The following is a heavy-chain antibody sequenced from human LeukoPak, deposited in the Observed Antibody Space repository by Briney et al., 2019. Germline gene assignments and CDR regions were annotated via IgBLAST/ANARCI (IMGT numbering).Heavy chain of an antibody. CDR3: VTTWYSSSYWFDP. Sequence: SETLSLTCTVSGDSISNYYWSWIRQPPGKGLEWIGYIYYSGSTNYNPSLKSRVTISVDTSENQFSLKLSSVTAADTALYYCVTTWYSSSYWFDPWGQGTLVTVSS. CDR2: IYYSGST. D-gene: IGHD6-6*01. V-gene: IGHV4-59*01. J-gene: IGHJ5*02. CDR1: GDSISNYY.